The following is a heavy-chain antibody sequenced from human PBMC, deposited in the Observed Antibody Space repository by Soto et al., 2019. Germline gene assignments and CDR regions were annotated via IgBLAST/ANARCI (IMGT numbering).Heavy chain of an antibody. CDR3: ARKLGYCTNRVCLPYYFDY. J-gene: IGHJ4*02. V-gene: IGHV1-46*01. CDR1: GYTFTSYY. D-gene: IGHD2-8*01. Sequence: ASVKVSCKASGYTFTSYYMHWVRQAPGQGLEWMGIINPSGGSTSYAQKFQGRVTMTRDTSTSTVYMELSSLRSEDTAVYYCARKLGYCTNRVCLPYYFDYCGQGTLVTVSS. CDR2: INPSGGST.